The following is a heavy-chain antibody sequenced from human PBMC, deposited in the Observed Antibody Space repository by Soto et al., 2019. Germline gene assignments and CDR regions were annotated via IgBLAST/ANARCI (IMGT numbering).Heavy chain of an antibody. V-gene: IGHV4-34*01. D-gene: IGHD6-13*01. J-gene: IGHJ5*02. CDR1: GGSFSGYY. CDR3: ARIIAAAGHPTSGWFDP. CDR2: INHSGST. Sequence: ASETLSLTCAVYGGSFSGYYWSWIRQPPGKGLEWIGEINHSGSTNYNPSLKSRVTISVDTSKNQFSLKLSSVTAADTAVYYCARIIAAAGHPTSGWFDPWGQGTLVTVSS.